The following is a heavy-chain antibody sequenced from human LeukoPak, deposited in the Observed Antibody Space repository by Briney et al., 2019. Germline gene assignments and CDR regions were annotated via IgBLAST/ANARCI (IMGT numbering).Heavy chain of an antibody. V-gene: IGHV4-61*01. D-gene: IGHD3-3*01. CDR2: IYYSGST. CDR3: ARLSSITIFGVVKWFDP. CDR1: GGSISSGSYY. Sequence: SETLSLTCTVSGGSISSGSYYWSWIRQPPGKGLEWIGYIYYSGSTNYNPSLKSRVTISVDTSKNQFSLKLSSVTAADTAVYYCARLSSITIFGVVKWFDPWGQGTLVTVSS. J-gene: IGHJ5*02.